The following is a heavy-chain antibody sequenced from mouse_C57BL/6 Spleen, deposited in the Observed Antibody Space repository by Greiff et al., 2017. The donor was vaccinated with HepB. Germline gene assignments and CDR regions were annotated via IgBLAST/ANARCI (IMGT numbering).Heavy chain of an antibody. Sequence: QVQLQQSGPELVKPGASVKISCKASGYSFTSYYIHWVKQRPGQGLEWIGWIYPGSGNTKYNEKFKGKATLTADTSSSTAYMQLSSLTSEDSAVYYGARSSYYGSSKGFAYWGQGTLVTVSA. D-gene: IGHD1-1*01. CDR1: GYSFTSYY. V-gene: IGHV1-66*01. CDR2: IYPGSGNT. CDR3: ARSSYYGSSKGFAY. J-gene: IGHJ3*01.